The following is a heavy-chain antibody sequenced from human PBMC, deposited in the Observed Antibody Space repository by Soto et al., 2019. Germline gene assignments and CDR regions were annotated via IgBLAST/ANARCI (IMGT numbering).Heavy chain of an antibody. V-gene: IGHV4-59*01. J-gene: IGHJ4*02. CDR3: WRGVATIGS. CDR2: IYYSCST. Sequence: QVQLQESGPRLVKPSETLSLTCTVSGASISSYYWSWIRQPPVKGLEWIGYIYYSCSTNDNPSLKSRVSIAAHTPNKQFCQELTSVAAAHTSVYYCWRGVATIGSCGQAALVTVSS. D-gene: IGHD5-12*01. CDR1: GASISSYY.